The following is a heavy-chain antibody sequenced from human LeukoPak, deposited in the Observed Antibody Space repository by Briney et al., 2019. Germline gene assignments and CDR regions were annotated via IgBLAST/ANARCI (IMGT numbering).Heavy chain of an antibody. CDR2: INHSGST. CDR3: ARLHAAAYVAFDI. V-gene: IGHV4-34*01. Sequence: SETLSLTCAVYGGSFSGYYWSWIRQPPGKGLEWIGEINHSGSTNYNPSLKSRVTISVDTSKNQFSLKLSSVTAADTAVYYCARLHAAAYVAFDIWGQGTMVTVSS. CDR1: GGSFSGYY. D-gene: IGHD3-10*02. J-gene: IGHJ3*02.